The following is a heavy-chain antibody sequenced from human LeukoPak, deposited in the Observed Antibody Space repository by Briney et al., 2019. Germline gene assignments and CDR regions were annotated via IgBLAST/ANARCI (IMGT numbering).Heavy chain of an antibody. D-gene: IGHD4-17*01. CDR2: INHSGST. CDR3: ASWYGDYGFDY. CDR1: GGSFSGYY. J-gene: IGHJ4*02. V-gene: IGHV4-34*01. Sequence: SLETLSLTCAVYGGSFSGYYWSWIRQPPGKGLEWIGEINHSGSTNYNPSLKSRVTISVDTSKNQFSLKLSSVTAADTAVYYCASWYGDYGFDYWGQGTLVTVSS.